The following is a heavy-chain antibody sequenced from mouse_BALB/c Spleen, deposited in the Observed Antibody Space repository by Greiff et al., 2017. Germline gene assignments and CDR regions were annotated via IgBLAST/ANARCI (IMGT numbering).Heavy chain of an antibody. J-gene: IGHJ3*01. CDR2: IDPYNGGT. Sequence: VQLKESGPELVKPGASVKVSCKASGYSFTDYNMYWVKQSHGKSLEWIGYIDPYNGGTSYNQKFKGKATLTVDKSSSTAFMHLNSLTSEDSAVYYCASGNYYGSSYAWFAYWGQGTLVTVSA. CDR3: ASGNYYGSSYAWFAY. D-gene: IGHD1-1*01. V-gene: IGHV1S135*01. CDR1: GYSFTDYN.